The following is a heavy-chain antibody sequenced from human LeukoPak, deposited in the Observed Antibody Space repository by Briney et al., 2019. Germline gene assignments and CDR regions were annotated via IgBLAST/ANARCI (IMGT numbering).Heavy chain of an antibody. V-gene: IGHV3-21*01. CDR3: ARGRPHGNDY. CDR1: GFTFSSYS. CDR2: ISSSSSYI. J-gene: IGHJ4*02. Sequence: NPGGSLRLSCAASGFTFSSYSMNWVRRAPGKGLEWVSSISSSSSYIYYADSVKGRFTISRDNAKNSLYLQMNSLRAEDTAVYYCARGRPHGNDYWGQGTLVTVSS. D-gene: IGHD4-23*01.